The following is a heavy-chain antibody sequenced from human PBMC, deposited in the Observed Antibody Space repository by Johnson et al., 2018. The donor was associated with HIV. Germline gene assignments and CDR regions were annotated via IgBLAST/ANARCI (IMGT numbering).Heavy chain of an antibody. J-gene: IGHJ3*02. Sequence: VQLVESGGGVVQPGRSLRLSCAASGFTFSNYAMHWVRQAPGKGLEWVAVIWYNGSKKYYADSVKGRFTISRDNSKNTLYLQMNSLRAEDTAVYYCARDPAAARPVGAFDIWGQGTMVTVSS. D-gene: IGHD6-6*01. CDR1: GFTFSNYA. V-gene: IGHV3-33*01. CDR2: IWYNGSKK. CDR3: ARDPAAARPVGAFDI.